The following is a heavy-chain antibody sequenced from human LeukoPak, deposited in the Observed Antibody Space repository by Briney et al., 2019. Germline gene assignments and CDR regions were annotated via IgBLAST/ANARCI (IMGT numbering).Heavy chain of an antibody. CDR3: ARGIGPLWFGPGYDY. D-gene: IGHD3-10*01. V-gene: IGHV4-34*01. Sequence: SETLSLTCAVYGGSFSGYYGSWIRQPPGKGLEWIGEINHSGSTNYNPSLKSRVTISVDTSKNQFSLKLSSVTAADTAVYYCARGIGPLWFGPGYDYWGQGTLVTVSS. J-gene: IGHJ4*02. CDR2: INHSGST. CDR1: GGSFSGYY.